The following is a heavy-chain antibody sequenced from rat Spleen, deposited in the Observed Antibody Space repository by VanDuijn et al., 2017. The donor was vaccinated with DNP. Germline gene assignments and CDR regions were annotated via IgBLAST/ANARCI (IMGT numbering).Heavy chain of an antibody. CDR1: GFDFNTYA. CDR2: ISIKTHNYAT. V-gene: IGHV10-4*01. Sequence: EVQLVESGGGLVQPKGSLKLSCAASGFDFNTYAMSWVRQAPGKGLDWVASISIKTHNYATLYADSVKERFTISRDDSQSMVYLQMNNLKTEDTALYYCTVDYSSYYWGQGVMVTVSS. CDR3: TVDYSSYY. D-gene: IGHD1-2*01. J-gene: IGHJ2*01.